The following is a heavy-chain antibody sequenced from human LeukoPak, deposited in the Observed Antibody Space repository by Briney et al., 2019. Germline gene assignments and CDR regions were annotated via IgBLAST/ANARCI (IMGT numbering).Heavy chain of an antibody. J-gene: IGHJ4*02. D-gene: IGHD5-24*01. CDR2: ISSSGNT. CDR1: GFTFGRSA. Sequence: GGSLRLSCEASGFTFGRSAMTWFRQTPGKGLEWFSSISSSGNTYYADSVKGRFTISRDNSKNLVNLQMNSLRAEDTAIYYCVKGRMSEDGLDFWGQGSLVTVSS. CDR3: VKGRMSEDGLDF. V-gene: IGHV3-23*01.